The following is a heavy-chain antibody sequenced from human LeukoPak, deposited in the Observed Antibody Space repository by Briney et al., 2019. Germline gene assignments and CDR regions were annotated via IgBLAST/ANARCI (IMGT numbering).Heavy chain of an antibody. CDR1: GGSISSYY. V-gene: IGHV4-59*08. Sequence: SETLSLTCTVSGGSISSYYWSWIRQPPGKRLEWIGHIYSSGSTNYNPSLKSRVTISVDTSKNQFSLKLNSVTAADTAVYYCARHAYYYDSSGYLPYYFDYWGQGTLVTVSS. J-gene: IGHJ4*02. D-gene: IGHD3-22*01. CDR3: ARHAYYYDSSGYLPYYFDY. CDR2: IYSSGST.